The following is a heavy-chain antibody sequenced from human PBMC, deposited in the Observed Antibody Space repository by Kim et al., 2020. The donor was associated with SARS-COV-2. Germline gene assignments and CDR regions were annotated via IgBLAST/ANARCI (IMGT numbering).Heavy chain of an antibody. Sequence: GGSLRLSCAASGFTFSSYGMHWVRQAPGKGLEWVAVISYDGSNKYYADSVKGRFTISRDNSKNTLYLQMNSLRAEDTAVYYCAKDERVDYYDSSAPPLGWGQGTLVTVSS. J-gene: IGHJ4*02. CDR2: ISYDGSNK. CDR1: GFTFSSYG. CDR3: AKDERVDYYDSSAPPLG. V-gene: IGHV3-30*18. D-gene: IGHD3-22*01.